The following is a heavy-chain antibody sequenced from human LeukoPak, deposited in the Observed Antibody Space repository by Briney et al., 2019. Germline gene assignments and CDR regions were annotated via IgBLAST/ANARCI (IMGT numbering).Heavy chain of an antibody. J-gene: IGHJ4*02. D-gene: IGHD3-22*01. Sequence: GGSLRLSCTASGFTFGDYAMSWVRQAPGKGLEWVGFIRSKAYGGTTEYAASVKGRFTISRDDSRSIDYLQMNSLKTEDTAVYYCARETPPGRGYYDTTGYYFDYWGQGTLVTVSS. CDR2: IRSKAYGGTT. CDR1: GFTFGDYA. CDR3: ARETPPGRGYYDTTGYYFDY. V-gene: IGHV3-49*04.